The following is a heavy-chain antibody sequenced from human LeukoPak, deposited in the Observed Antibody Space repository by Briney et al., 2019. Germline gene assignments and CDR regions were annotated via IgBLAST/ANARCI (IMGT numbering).Heavy chain of an antibody. CDR2: ISYSGST. CDR3: ARHEGGTARDY. J-gene: IGHJ4*02. CDR1: GGSISSYY. D-gene: IGHD1-1*01. Sequence: SETLSLTCTVSGGSISSYYWSWIRQPPGKGLEWIGYISYSGSTNYNPSLKSRVTISVDTSKNQFSLKLSSVTAADTAVYYCARHEGGTARDYWGQGTLVTVSS. V-gene: IGHV4-59*08.